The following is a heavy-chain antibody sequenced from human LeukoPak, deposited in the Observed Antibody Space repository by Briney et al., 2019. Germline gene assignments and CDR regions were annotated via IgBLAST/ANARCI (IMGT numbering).Heavy chain of an antibody. Sequence: SETLSLTCTVSGGSISSSSYYWGWIRQPPGKGLEWIGSIYYSGSTYYNPSLKSRVTISVDTSKNQFSLKLSSVTAADTAVYYCARLTGVRFFYYYYYMDVWGKGTTVTVSS. CDR2: IYYSGST. V-gene: IGHV4-39*07. D-gene: IGHD7-27*01. CDR1: GGSISSSSYY. CDR3: ARLTGVRFFYYYYYMDV. J-gene: IGHJ6*03.